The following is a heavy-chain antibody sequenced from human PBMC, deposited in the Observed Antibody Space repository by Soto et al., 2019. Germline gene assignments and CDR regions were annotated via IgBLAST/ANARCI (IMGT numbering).Heavy chain of an antibody. Sequence: QVQVVESGGGVVQPGRSLRLSCAASGFTFSSYGMHWVRQAPGKGLEWVAFIWHDGGNKFYAESVKGRFTISRDNSKNTLYLQMTSLSAEDTAMYYCARDGDVNTGFGKDYWGQGTLVTVSS. D-gene: IGHD3-16*01. V-gene: IGHV3-33*01. CDR2: IWHDGGNK. CDR1: GFTFSSYG. CDR3: ARDGDVNTGFGKDY. J-gene: IGHJ4*02.